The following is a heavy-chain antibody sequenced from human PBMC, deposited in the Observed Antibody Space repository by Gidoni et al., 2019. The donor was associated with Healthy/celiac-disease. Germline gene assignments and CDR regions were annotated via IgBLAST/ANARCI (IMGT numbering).Heavy chain of an antibody. CDR3: ARGGTYYYDSSGYYRFDY. CDR2: MNVGNGNT. D-gene: IGHD3-22*01. Sequence: QVQLVQSGAEVKKPGASVKGSCKASGSTFTSYAMHWVRQAPGQRLEWMGWMNVGNGNTKYSQKFQGRVTITRDTSASTAYMELSSLRSEDTAVYYCARGGTYYYDSSGYYRFDYWGQGTLVTVSS. J-gene: IGHJ4*02. CDR1: GSTFTSYA. V-gene: IGHV1-3*01.